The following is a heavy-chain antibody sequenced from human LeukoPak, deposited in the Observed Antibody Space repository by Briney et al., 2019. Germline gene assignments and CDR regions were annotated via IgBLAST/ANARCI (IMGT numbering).Heavy chain of an antibody. J-gene: IGHJ5*02. V-gene: IGHV4-39*01. CDR2: IYHTGST. D-gene: IGHD3-16*01. Sequence: SETLSLTCTVSGGSIRSSIYYWGWIRQPPGKGLEWVGSIYHTGSTYYNPSLKSRVTISVDTSKNQFSLKLSSVTAADTAVYYCARAPGGLLGNYDYRFDPWGQGTLVTVSS. CDR1: GGSIRSSIYY. CDR3: ARAPGGLLGNYDYRFDP.